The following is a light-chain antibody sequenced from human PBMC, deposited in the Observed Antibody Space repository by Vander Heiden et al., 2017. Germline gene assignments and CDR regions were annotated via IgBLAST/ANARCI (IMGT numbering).Light chain of an antibody. V-gene: IGKV1-12*01. J-gene: IGKJ4*01. CDR2: VAS. CDR1: QGISSW. CDR3: QQANSFPLT. Sequence: DIQMTQYPASEPASVGERVTITCRASQGISSWLAWYQQNPWKAPKLLIYVASSLQSGVPSRFSGSGSGTDFTLTISSLQPEDFATYYCQQANSFPLTFGGGTKVEIK.